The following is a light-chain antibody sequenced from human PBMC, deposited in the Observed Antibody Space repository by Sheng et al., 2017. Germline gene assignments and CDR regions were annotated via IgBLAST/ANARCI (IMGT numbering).Light chain of an antibody. CDR1: SSDIGGYAY. CDR3: SSYTSSSTWV. V-gene: IGLV2-14*03. CDR2: DVT. J-gene: IGLJ3*02. Sequence: QSALTQPASVSGSPGQSITISCTGASSDIGGYAYVSWYQQHPGKAPKLMIYDVTNRPSGVSNRFSGSKFGNTASLTISGLQAEDEADYYCSSYTSSSTWVFGGGTKLTVL.